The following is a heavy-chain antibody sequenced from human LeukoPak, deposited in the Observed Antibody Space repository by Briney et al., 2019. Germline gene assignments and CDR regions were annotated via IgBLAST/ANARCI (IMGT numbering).Heavy chain of an antibody. Sequence: GGSLRLSCAASGFTFSSYWMGWVRQAPGKGLEWVANIKQDGSEKYYVDSVKGRFTISRDNAKNSLYLQMNSLRAEDTAVYYCARDSAYYYGSGSYSVYYYYYYGMDVWGQGTTVTVSS. CDR1: GFTFSSYW. V-gene: IGHV3-7*01. CDR2: IKQDGSEK. J-gene: IGHJ6*02. D-gene: IGHD3-10*01. CDR3: ARDSAYYYGSGSYSVYYYYYYGMDV.